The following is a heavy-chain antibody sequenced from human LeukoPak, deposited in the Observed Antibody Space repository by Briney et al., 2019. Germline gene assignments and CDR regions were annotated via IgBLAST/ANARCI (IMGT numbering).Heavy chain of an antibody. CDR1: GFTFSSYS. CDR3: ARREVIGWSNPYYFDY. Sequence: GGSLRLSCAASGFTFSSYSMNWVRQAPGKGLEWVSSISSSSSYIYYADSVKGRFTISRDNAKNSLYLQMNSLRAEDTAVYYCARREVIGWSNPYYFDYWGQGTLVTASS. CDR2: ISSSSSYI. D-gene: IGHD2-21*01. V-gene: IGHV3-21*01. J-gene: IGHJ4*02.